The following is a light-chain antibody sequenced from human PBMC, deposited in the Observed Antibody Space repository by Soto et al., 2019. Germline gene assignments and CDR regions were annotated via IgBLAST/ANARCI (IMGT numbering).Light chain of an antibody. CDR3: QQSYITPYT. CDR1: QTFSNY. CDR2: MAS. V-gene: IGKV1-39*01. J-gene: IGKJ2*01. Sequence: DIQMTQSPSSLSASVGDRVTITCRASQTFSNYLNWYQQKPGKAPRLLIYMASTLQSGVPSRFSGSGSGTDFTLTISSLQPEDSAIYYCQQSYITPYTFGQGTKLEIK.